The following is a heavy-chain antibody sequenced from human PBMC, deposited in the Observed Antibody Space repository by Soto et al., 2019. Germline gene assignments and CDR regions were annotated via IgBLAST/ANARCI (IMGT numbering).Heavy chain of an antibody. CDR3: SRSAVAGL. V-gene: IGHV1-46*03. CDR1: GFTFINYY. CDR2: IDPSGGST. Sequence: QVQLVQSGAEVKKPGASVKVSCKASGFTFINYYMHWVRQAPGQGLEWMGNIDPSGGSTTYAQNFQARLTVTRDTSTSTVYMELSSLRTEDTAVYYCSRSAVAGLWGQGTLITVSS. D-gene: IGHD6-19*01. J-gene: IGHJ4*02.